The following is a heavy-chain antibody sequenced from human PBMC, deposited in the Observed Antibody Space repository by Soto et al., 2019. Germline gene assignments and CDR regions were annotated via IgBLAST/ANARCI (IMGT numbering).Heavy chain of an antibody. CDR1: GYMFTTYG. D-gene: IGHD6-6*01. CDR3: ARTGGGMAARPLEY. J-gene: IGHJ4*02. Sequence: QVQLMQSGGEVKMPGASVEVSCKTSGYMFTTYGTSWVRQAPGQGLEWMAWISAYNGNKKYAQKFEGRVTMTTDTSTSTVSMELRDLTSDDTAIYYCARTGGGMAARPLEYWGQGTLVIVSS. CDR2: ISAYNGNK. V-gene: IGHV1-18*01.